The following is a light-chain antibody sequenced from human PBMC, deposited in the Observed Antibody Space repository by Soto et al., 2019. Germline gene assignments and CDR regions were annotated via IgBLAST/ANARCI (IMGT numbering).Light chain of an antibody. CDR2: EVS. Sequence: QSALTQPASVSGSPGQSITISCTGTSSDVGGSNHVSWYQHHPGKAPKVVIYEVSYRPSGVSNRFSGSKSGYTASLTISGLQAEDEADYYCNSQTRGGIRVFGTGTKLTVL. V-gene: IGLV2-14*01. CDR3: NSQTRGGIRV. CDR1: SSDVGGSNH. J-gene: IGLJ1*01.